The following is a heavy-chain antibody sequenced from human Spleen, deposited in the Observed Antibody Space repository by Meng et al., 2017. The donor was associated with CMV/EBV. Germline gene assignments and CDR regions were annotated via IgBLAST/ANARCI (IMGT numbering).Heavy chain of an antibody. V-gene: IGHV3-7*01. CDR2: IKKDGSEE. CDR3: ARVGSSSGSYYY. D-gene: IGHD3-10*01. J-gene: IGHJ4*02. Sequence: GESLKISCAASGFTFSSYEMNWVRQAPGKGLEWVASIKKDGSEEYYVESVKGRFTISRDNAKNSLSLQMNILRAEDTAVYYCARVGSSSGSYYYWGQGTLVTVSS. CDR1: GFTFSSYE.